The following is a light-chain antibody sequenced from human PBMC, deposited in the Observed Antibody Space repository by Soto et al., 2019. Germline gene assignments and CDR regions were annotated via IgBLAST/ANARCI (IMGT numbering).Light chain of an antibody. CDR1: QIVTSDY. CDR3: HQYGKSPRT. Sequence: DIVLTQSPGTLSLSPGERVTLSCRASQIVTSDYLAWYHQPPGQAPRLLIYGAFNRATGISDRFSGSGSGTDFTLSISKLEPGDFGVYFCHQYGKSPRTFGQGTKVEIK. V-gene: IGKV3-20*01. J-gene: IGKJ1*01. CDR2: GAF.